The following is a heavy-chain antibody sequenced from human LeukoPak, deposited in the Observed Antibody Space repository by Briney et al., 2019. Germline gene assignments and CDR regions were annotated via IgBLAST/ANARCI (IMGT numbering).Heavy chain of an antibody. CDR1: GFTFSSYA. Sequence: GGSLRLSCAASGFTFSSYAMSWVRQAPGKGLEWVSAIRGSGGSTYYADSVKGRFTNSRDNSKNTLYLQMNSLRAEDTAVYYCAKEGGYGELSSYFDYWGQGTLVTVSS. CDR2: IRGSGGST. V-gene: IGHV3-23*01. D-gene: IGHD3-16*02. CDR3: AKEGGYGELSSYFDY. J-gene: IGHJ4*02.